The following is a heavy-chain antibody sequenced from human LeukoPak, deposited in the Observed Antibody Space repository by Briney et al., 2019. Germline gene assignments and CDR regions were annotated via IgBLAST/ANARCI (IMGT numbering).Heavy chain of an antibody. CDR2: ISSSGTTI. J-gene: IGHJ3*02. Sequence: PGGSLRLSCAASGFTFSSYEMHWVRQAPGKGLEGVSYISSSGTTIYYADSVKGRFTISRDNAKNSLYLQMNSLRAEDTAVYYCARDPTSSWETAFDIWGQGTMVTVSS. D-gene: IGHD1-26*01. CDR3: ARDPTSSWETAFDI. CDR1: GFTFSSYE. V-gene: IGHV3-48*03.